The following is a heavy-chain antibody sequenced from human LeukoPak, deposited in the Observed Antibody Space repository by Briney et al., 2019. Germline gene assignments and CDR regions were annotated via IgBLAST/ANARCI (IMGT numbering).Heavy chain of an antibody. CDR1: GYTFTSYG. D-gene: IGHD3-10*01. J-gene: IGHJ5*02. CDR2: ISAYNGNT. V-gene: IGHV1-18*01. CDR3: ARGLTMVRGVITWSWFDP. Sequence: ASVKVSCKASGYTFTSYGISWVRQAPGQGLEWMGWISAYNGNTNYAQKLQGRVTMTTDTSTSTAYMELRSLRSEDTAVYYCARGLTMVRGVITWSWFDPWGQGTLVTVSS.